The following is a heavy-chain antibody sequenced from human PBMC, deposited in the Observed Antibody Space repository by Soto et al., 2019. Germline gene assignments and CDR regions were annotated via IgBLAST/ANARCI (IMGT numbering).Heavy chain of an antibody. D-gene: IGHD3-9*01. V-gene: IGHV3-30-3*01. J-gene: IGHJ4*02. CDR2: ISYDGSNK. CDR1: GFTFSSYA. CDR3: ARDWYYDILYQIDY. Sequence: QVQLVESGGGVVHPGRSLRLSCAASGFTFSSYAMHWVRQAPGKGLEWVAVISYDGSNKYYADSVKGRFTISRDNSKNTLYLQMNNLSAEDTAVYYCARDWYYDILYQIDYGGQGTLVTVSS.